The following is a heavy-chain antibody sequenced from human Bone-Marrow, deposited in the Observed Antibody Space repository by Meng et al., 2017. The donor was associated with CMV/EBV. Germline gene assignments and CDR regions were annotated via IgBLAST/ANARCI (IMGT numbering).Heavy chain of an antibody. CDR2: IYYSGST. V-gene: IGHV4-30-4*08. CDR3: GRLPRSHRITIFGEVIVNYFDY. J-gene: IGHJ4*02. CDR1: DYY. Sequence: DYYWSWIRQPPGKGLEWIGYIYYSGSTYYNPSLKSRVTISVDTSKNQFSLKLSSVTAADTAVYYCGRLPRSHRITIFGEVIVNYFDYWGQGTLVTVSS. D-gene: IGHD3-3*01.